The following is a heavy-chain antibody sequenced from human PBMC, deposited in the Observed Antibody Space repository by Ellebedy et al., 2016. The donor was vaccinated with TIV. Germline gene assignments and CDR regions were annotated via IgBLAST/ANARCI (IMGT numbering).Heavy chain of an antibody. V-gene: IGHV3-23*01. Sequence: GGSLRLXXAGSGFTFSSYAMTWVRQAPGKGLEWVSGIGDTAHNTYYTDSVKGRFTISRDNSKNTLYLQMNSLRAEDTAVYYCARSDSSGWYYFDYWGQGTLVTVSS. CDR2: IGDTAHNT. J-gene: IGHJ4*02. D-gene: IGHD6-19*01. CDR1: GFTFSSYA. CDR3: ARSDSSGWYYFDY.